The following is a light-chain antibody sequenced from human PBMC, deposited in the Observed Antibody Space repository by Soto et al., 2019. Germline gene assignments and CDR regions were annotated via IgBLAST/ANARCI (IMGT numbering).Light chain of an antibody. CDR1: QSISSW. CDR2: DAS. CDR3: QQYNSYSPT. Sequence: DIQMTQSPSTLSASVGDRVTITCLASQSISSWLAWYQQKPGKAPKLLIYDASSLESGVPSRFSGSGSGTEFTLTISGLQPGDSATYYCQQYNSYSPTFGQGTKVDIK. V-gene: IGKV1-5*01. J-gene: IGKJ1*01.